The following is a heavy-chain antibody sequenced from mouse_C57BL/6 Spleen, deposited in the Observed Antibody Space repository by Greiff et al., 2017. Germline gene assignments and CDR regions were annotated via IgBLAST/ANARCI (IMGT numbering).Heavy chain of an antibody. CDR2: IRNKANGYTT. V-gene: IGHV7-3*01. Sequence: EVHLVESGGGLVQPGGSLSLSCAASGFTFTDYYMSWVRQPPGKALEWLGFIRNKANGYTTEYSASVKGRFTISRDNSQSILYLQMNALRAEDSATYYCARGSTGAMDYWGQGTSVTVSS. CDR3: ARGSTGAMDY. D-gene: IGHD1-1*02. CDR1: GFTFTDYY. J-gene: IGHJ4*01.